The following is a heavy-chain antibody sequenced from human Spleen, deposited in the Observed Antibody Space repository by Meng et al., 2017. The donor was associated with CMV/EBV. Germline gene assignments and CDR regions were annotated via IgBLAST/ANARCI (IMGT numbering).Heavy chain of an antibody. CDR2: IKSTIDGGTT. V-gene: IGHV3-15*01. Sequence: VRQAPGKGLEWVGRIKSTIDGGTTDYAAPVKGRFTISRDDSRNTLFLQMNSLKTEDTAIYFCTTDRGYYDFWSRFWGPNYNFYGVDVWGQGTMVTVSS. CDR3: TTDRGYYDFWSRFWGPNYNFYGVDV. J-gene: IGHJ6*02. D-gene: IGHD3-3*01.